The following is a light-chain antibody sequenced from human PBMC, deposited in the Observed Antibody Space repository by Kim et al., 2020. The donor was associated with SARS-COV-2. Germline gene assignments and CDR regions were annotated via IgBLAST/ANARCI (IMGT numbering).Light chain of an antibody. CDR3: HHYGRSPPMYT. J-gene: IGKJ2*01. V-gene: IGKV3-20*01. Sequence: PGESATISCRASQSVISTSLAWYQQRPGQAPRLVIYGASSRATDIPDRFSGSGSGTDFTLTISRLEPEDSAMYYCHHYGRSPPMYTFGQGTKLEI. CDR1: QSVISTS. CDR2: GAS.